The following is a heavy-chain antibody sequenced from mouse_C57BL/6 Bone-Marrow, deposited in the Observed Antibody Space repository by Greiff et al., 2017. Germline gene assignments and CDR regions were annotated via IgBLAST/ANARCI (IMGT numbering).Heavy chain of an antibody. Sequence: QVQLQQSGPELVKPGASVKLSCKASGYTFTSYDITWVKQRPGQGLEWIGWIYPRDGSTKYNERFKGKATLTVDTSSSTAYMELHSLTSEDCAVYFGARVEFDGSSEDGYVGVWGTGTTGTVTS. CDR1: GYTFTSYD. CDR2: IYPRDGST. V-gene: IGHV1-85*01. D-gene: IGHD1-1*01. CDR3: ARVEFDGSSEDGYVGV. J-gene: IGHJ1*03.